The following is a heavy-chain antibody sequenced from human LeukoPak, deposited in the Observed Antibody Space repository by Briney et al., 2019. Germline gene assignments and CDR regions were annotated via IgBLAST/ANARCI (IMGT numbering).Heavy chain of an antibody. CDR2: IYTSGST. Sequence: SETLSLTCTVSGGSVCSYYWSWIRHRVGKGLEWIGRIYTSGSTNYHPSLQSRVTLSVDKSKNQFSLRLSSVTAADTAVYYCARTTIVGTTLPLRGPAYYMDVWGKGTTVTVSS. J-gene: IGHJ6*03. CDR3: ARTTIVGTTLPLRGPAYYMDV. D-gene: IGHD5-12*01. V-gene: IGHV4-4*07. CDR1: GGSVCSYY.